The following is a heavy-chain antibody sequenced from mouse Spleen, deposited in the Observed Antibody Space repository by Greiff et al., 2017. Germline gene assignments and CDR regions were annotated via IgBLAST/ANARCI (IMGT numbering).Heavy chain of an antibody. D-gene: IGHD2-4*01. Sequence: LQQSGPELVKPGASVKISCKASGYAFSSSWMNWVKQRPGKGLEWIGRIYPGDGDTNYNGKFKGKATLTADKSYSTAYMQLSSLTSEDSAVDFCARLGYDYDWYFDVWGAGTTVTVSS. J-gene: IGHJ1*01. V-gene: IGHV1-82*01. CDR1: GYAFSSSW. CDR2: IYPGDGDT. CDR3: ARLGYDYDWYFDV.